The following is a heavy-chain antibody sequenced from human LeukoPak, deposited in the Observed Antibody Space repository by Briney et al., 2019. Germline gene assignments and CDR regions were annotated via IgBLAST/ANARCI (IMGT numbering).Heavy chain of an antibody. CDR2: ISSSSSYI. CDR1: GFTFSSYS. CDR3: ARDRGFFDAFDI. Sequence: PGGSLRLSCAASGFTFSSYSINWVRQAPGKGLEWVSSISSSSSYIYYADSVKGRFTISRDNAKNSLYLQMNSLRAEDTAVYYCARDRGFFDAFDIWGQGTMVTVSS. J-gene: IGHJ3*02. V-gene: IGHV3-21*01.